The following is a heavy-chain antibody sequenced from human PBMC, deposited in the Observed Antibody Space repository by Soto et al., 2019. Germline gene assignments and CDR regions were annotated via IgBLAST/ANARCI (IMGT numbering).Heavy chain of an antibody. Sequence: QVQLVESGGGVVQPGRSLRLSCAASGFTFSSYAMHWVRQAPGKGLEWVAVISYDGRNKYYADSVKGRFTISRDNSKNTLYLQMNSLRAEDTAVYYCARGIEMATIRAFDYWGQGTLVTVSS. CDR3: ARGIEMATIRAFDY. V-gene: IGHV3-30*04. CDR2: ISYDGRNK. J-gene: IGHJ4*02. CDR1: GFTFSSYA. D-gene: IGHD5-12*01.